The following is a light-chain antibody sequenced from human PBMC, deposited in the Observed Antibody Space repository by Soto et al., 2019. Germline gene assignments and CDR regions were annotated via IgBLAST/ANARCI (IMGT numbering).Light chain of an antibody. CDR1: QSVCNS. CDR3: KQRSNWT. J-gene: IGKJ1*01. CDR2: ETS. V-gene: IGKV3-11*01. Sequence: IVLTQSPGTLSLSPGXRATLSCRASQSVCNSLAWYQQKPGTAPRLLIYETSNRVTGIPARFSGSWSGIDFTLTISSLEAGDFGVNYSKQRSNWTFGQGSKVDIK.